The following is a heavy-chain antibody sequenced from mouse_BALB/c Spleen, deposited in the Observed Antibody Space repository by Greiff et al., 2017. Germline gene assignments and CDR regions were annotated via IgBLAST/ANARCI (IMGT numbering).Heavy chain of an antibody. CDR1: GFTFSSFG. CDR2: ISSGSSTI. CDR3: ARSRGRYDFDY. Sequence: EVQRVESGGGLVQPGGSRKLSCAASGFTFSSFGMHWVRQAPEKGLEWVAYISSGSSTIYYADTVKGRFTISRDNPKNTLFLQMTSLRSEDTAMYYCARSRGRYDFDYWGQGTTLTVSS. J-gene: IGHJ2*01. V-gene: IGHV5-17*02. D-gene: IGHD2-14*01.